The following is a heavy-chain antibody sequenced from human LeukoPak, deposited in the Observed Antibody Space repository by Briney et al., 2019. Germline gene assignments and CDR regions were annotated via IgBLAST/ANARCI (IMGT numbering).Heavy chain of an antibody. CDR2: IYYSGST. V-gene: IGHV4-31*03. J-gene: IGHJ3*02. CDR3: ARGVVAATPNASDI. CDR1: GGSISSGGYY. Sequence: SQTLSLTCTVSGGSISSGGYYWSWIRQHPGKGLEWIGYIYYSGSTYCNPSLKSRVTISVDTSKNQFSLKLSSVTAADTAVYYCARGVVAATPNASDIWGQGTMVTVSS. D-gene: IGHD2-15*01.